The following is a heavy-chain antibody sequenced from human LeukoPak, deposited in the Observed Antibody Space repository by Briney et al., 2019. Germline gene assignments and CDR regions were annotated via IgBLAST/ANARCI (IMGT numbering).Heavy chain of an antibody. J-gene: IGHJ3*02. D-gene: IGHD3-10*01. CDR2: IYYSGST. Sequence: PSETLSLTCTVSGGSISSGGYYWSWIRQPPGKGLEWIGYIYYSGSTYYNPSLKSRVTISVDTSKNQFSLKLSSVTAADTAVYYCARDYGLLWFGELSHPEVAFDIWGQGTMVTVSS. CDR1: GGSISSGGYY. V-gene: IGHV4-30-4*08. CDR3: ARDYGLLWFGELSHPEVAFDI.